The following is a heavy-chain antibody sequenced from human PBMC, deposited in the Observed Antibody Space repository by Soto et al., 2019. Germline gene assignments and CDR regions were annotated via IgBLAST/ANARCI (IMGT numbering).Heavy chain of an antibody. D-gene: IGHD6-6*01. V-gene: IGHV3-30-3*01. CDR1: VSPFSSYA. CDR3: AREGIIAARLNYYYYCMDD. J-gene: IGHJ6*02. CDR2: ISYDGSNK. Sequence: PGGSLRLSGPSSVSPFSSYAMHWVRQAPGKGLEGVAVISYDGSNKYYADSVKGRVTISRDNSKNTLYLQMNSLRAEDTAVYYCAREGIIAARLNYYYYCMDDWGQGTTVTVSS.